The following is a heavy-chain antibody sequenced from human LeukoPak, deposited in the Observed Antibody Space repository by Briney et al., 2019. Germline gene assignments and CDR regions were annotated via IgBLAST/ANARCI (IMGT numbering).Heavy chain of an antibody. CDR2: IYYSGST. CDR1: GGSISSSSYY. Sequence: SETLSLTCTVSGGSISSSSYYWGWIRQPPGKGLEWIGSIYYSGSTYYNPSLKSRVTISVDTSKNQFSLKLSSVTAADTAVYYCARHRDLGYSYGPWGQGTLVTVSS. J-gene: IGHJ5*02. CDR3: ARHRDLGYSYGP. D-gene: IGHD5-18*01. V-gene: IGHV4-39*01.